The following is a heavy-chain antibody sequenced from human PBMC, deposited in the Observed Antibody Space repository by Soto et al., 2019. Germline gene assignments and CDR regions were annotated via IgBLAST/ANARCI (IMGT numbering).Heavy chain of an antibody. D-gene: IGHD6-19*01. CDR1: GYTFSNYG. CDR3: SRFIMVGGWFDPNYYHGMDV. Sequence: QVQLVQSGAEVKKPGASVTVSCKTSGYTFSNYGINWVRQAPGQVLEWMGWISGYNGNTNYAQPVQGRVTMTTDTSTGTVYMELRSLKSDDTAIYYCSRFIMVGGWFDPNYYHGMDVWGQGTTVTVSS. V-gene: IGHV1-18*01. J-gene: IGHJ6*02. CDR2: ISGYNGNT.